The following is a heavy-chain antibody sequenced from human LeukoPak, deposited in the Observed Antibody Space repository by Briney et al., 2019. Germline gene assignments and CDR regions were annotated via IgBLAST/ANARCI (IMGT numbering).Heavy chain of an antibody. CDR3: ARVNTAHYYDSSGYYSVDWFDP. CDR1: GFTFSTYW. J-gene: IGHJ5*02. D-gene: IGHD3-22*01. CDR2: IKQDGSEK. V-gene: IGHV3-7*01. Sequence: GGSLRLSCAASGFTFSTYWMSWVRQAPGKGLEWVVNIKQDGSEKYYVDSVKGRFTVSRDNAKNSLYLQMNSLRAEDTAVYYCARVNTAHYYDSSGYYSVDWFDPWGQGTLVTVSS.